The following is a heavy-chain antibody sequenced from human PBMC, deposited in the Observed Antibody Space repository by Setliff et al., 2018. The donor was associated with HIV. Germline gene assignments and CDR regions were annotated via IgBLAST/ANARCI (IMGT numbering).Heavy chain of an antibody. CDR1: GGTFSSYA. CDR3: FSRGEDAFDI. CDR2: IIPILGPA. J-gene: IGHJ3*02. V-gene: IGHV1-69*10. Sequence: SVKVSCKASGGTFSSYAISWVRQAPGQGLEWMGGIIPILGPANYAQKFQGRVTITADKSTSTAYMELSSLRSEDTAVYYCFSRGEDAFDIWGQGTMVTVSS. D-gene: IGHD3-10*01.